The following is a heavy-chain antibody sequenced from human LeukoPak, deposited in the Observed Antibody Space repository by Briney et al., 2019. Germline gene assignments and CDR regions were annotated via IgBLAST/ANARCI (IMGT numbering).Heavy chain of an antibody. CDR1: GYTFTSYG. J-gene: IGHJ6*02. CDR3: ARDPSIAAVGLYNYYGMDV. D-gene: IGHD6-13*01. CDR2: ISAYNGNT. V-gene: IGHV1-18*01. Sequence: ASVKVSCKASGYTFTSYGISWVRQAPGQGLEWMGWISAYNGNTNYAQKLQGRVTLTTDTSTSTAYMELWSLRSDDTAVYYCARDPSIAAVGLYNYYGMDVWGQGTTVTVSS.